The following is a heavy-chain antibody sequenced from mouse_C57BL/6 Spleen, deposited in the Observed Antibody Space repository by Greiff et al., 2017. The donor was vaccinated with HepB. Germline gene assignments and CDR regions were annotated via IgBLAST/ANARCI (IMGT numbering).Heavy chain of an antibody. CDR3: AKPDYYGSSYWYFDV. Sequence: EVKLEESGGGLVKPGGSLKLSCAASGFTFSDYGMHWVRQAPEKGLEWVAYISSGSSTIYYADTVKGRFTISRDNAKNTLFLQMTSLRSEATAMYYCAKPDYYGSSYWYFDVWGTGTTVTVSS. V-gene: IGHV5-17*01. D-gene: IGHD1-1*01. CDR1: GFTFSDYG. J-gene: IGHJ1*03. CDR2: ISSGSSTI.